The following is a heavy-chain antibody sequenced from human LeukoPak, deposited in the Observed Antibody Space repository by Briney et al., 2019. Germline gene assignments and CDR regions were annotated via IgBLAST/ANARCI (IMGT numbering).Heavy chain of an antibody. D-gene: IGHD3-10*01. Sequence: GGSLRLSCAASGFTFDDYDIHWVRQAPGKGLEWVSLISGDGGSTYYADSVKGRFTISRDNSKNSLYLQMNSLRTEDTALYYCAKAWFGERSGGGFDYWGQGTLVTVSS. CDR3: AKAWFGERSGGGFDY. CDR2: ISGDGGST. V-gene: IGHV3-43*02. J-gene: IGHJ4*02. CDR1: GFTFDDYD.